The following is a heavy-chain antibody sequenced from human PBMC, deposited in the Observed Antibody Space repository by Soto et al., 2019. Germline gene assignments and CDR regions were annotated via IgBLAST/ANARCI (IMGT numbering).Heavy chain of an antibody. CDR3: AKLRYFDWSASNWFDY. CDR1: GFTFSSYA. J-gene: IGHJ5*01. CDR2: ISGSGATT. Sequence: EVQLLESGGGLVQPGGSLRLSCAASGFTFSSYAMTWVRQAPGKGLEWVSGISGSGATTSYADSVKGRFTVSRDNSKKTLYLQMNSLRVEDTAVYLCAKLRYFDWSASNWFDYWGQGTPVIVSS. D-gene: IGHD3-9*01. V-gene: IGHV3-23*01.